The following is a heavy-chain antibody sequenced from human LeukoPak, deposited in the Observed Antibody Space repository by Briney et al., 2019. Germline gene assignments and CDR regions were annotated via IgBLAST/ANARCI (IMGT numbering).Heavy chain of an antibody. V-gene: IGHV3-11*04. CDR3: ARGLAVAANCFDY. CDR2: ISSSGGTV. J-gene: IGHJ4*02. Sequence: GGSLRLSCAASGFTFNNYFMSWISQAPGKWLEWVSYISSSGGTVYYAGSVKGRFTVSRDNAKNSLYLQTNSLRAEDTAVYYCARGLAVAANCFDYWGQGTLVTVSS. D-gene: IGHD6-19*01. CDR1: GFTFNNYF.